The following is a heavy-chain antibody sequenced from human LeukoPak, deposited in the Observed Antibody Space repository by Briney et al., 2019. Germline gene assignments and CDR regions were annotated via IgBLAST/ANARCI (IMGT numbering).Heavy chain of an antibody. CDR3: ARLYGDYEIGIDP. Sequence: ASVKVSCKAYGYTFTSYGISWVRRAPGQGLEWMGWINPNSGGTNYAQKFQGRVTMTRDTSISTAYMELSRLRSDDTAVYYCARLYGDYEIGIDPWGQGTLVTVSS. J-gene: IGHJ5*02. CDR2: INPNSGGT. D-gene: IGHD4-17*01. V-gene: IGHV1-2*02. CDR1: GYTFTSYG.